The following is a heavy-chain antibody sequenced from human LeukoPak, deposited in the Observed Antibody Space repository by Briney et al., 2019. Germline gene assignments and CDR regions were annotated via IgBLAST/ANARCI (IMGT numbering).Heavy chain of an antibody. CDR2: INHSGST. CDR1: GGSFSGYY. D-gene: IGHD2-15*01. Sequence: SETLSLTCAVYGGSFSGYYWSWIRQPPVKGLEWIGEINHSGSTNYNPSLKSRVTISVDTSKNQFSLKLSSVTAADTAVYYCARGPGEKYCSGGSCYRFDYWGQGTLVTVSS. V-gene: IGHV4-34*01. J-gene: IGHJ4*02. CDR3: ARGPGEKYCSGGSCYRFDY.